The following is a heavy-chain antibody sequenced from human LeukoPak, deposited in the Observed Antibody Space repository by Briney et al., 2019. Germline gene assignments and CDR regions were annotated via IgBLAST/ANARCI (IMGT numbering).Heavy chain of an antibody. Sequence: GESLKISCQGSGYSFTYYWIGWVRQMPGKGLEWMGIIYPGDSDTRYSPSFQGQVTISADKSISTAYLQWSSLKASDTAMYYCASAVGTGYYYYYGMDVWGQGTTVTVSS. CDR3: ASAVGTGYYYYYGMDV. V-gene: IGHV5-51*01. CDR2: IYPGDSDT. D-gene: IGHD6-13*01. J-gene: IGHJ6*02. CDR1: GYSFTYYW.